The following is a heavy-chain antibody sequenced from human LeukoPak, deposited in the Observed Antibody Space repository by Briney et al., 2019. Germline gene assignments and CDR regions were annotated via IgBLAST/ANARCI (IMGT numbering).Heavy chain of an antibody. J-gene: IGHJ4*02. CDR2: ISGSGGST. CDR1: GFTFSSYA. Sequence: GGSLRLSCAASGFTFSSYAMSWVRQAPGKGLEWVSAISGSGGSTYYADSVTGRFTISRDNSKNTLYLQTNSLRAEDTAVYYCAKDTDGSGTPYYFDYWGQGTLVTVSS. D-gene: IGHD3-10*01. V-gene: IGHV3-23*01. CDR3: AKDTDGSGTPYYFDY.